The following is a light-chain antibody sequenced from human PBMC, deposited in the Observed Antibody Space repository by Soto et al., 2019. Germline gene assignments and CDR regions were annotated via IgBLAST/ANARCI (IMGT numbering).Light chain of an antibody. CDR1: SSDVGGYNY. CDR3: CSHAGSPVV. J-gene: IGLJ2*01. Sequence: QSALTQPRSVSGSPGQSVTISCTGTSSDVGGYNYVSWYQQHPGKAPKLMIYDVSKRPSGVPDRFSGSKSGNTASLTISGRQAEDEADYYCCSHAGSPVVFGGGTKLTVL. V-gene: IGLV2-11*01. CDR2: DVS.